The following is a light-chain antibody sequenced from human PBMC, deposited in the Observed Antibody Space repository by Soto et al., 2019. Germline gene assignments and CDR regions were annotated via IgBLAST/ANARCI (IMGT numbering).Light chain of an antibody. CDR2: DAS. Sequence: SQSVSSYLAWYQQKPGQAPRLLIYDASNRATGIPARFSGSGSGTDFTLTISSLEPEDFAVYYCQQRSNWPPITFGQGTRLEIK. CDR3: QQRSNWPPIT. CDR1: QSVSSY. J-gene: IGKJ5*01. V-gene: IGKV3-11*01.